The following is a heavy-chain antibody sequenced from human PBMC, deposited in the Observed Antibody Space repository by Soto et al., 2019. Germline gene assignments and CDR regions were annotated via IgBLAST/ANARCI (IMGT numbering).Heavy chain of an antibody. J-gene: IGHJ6*02. Sequence: GSLRLSCAASGFTFSSYGMHWVRQAPGKGLEWVAVIWYGGSNKYYADSVKGRFTISRDNSKNTLYLQMNSLRAEDTAVYYCARDSGYCSSTSCPIYYYYGMDVWGQGTTVTVSS. CDR3: ARDSGYCSSTSCPIYYYYGMDV. CDR2: IWYGGSNK. CDR1: GFTFSSYG. V-gene: IGHV3-33*01. D-gene: IGHD2-2*01.